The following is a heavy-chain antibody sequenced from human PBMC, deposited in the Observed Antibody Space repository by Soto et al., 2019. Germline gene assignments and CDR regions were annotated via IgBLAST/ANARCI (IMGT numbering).Heavy chain of an antibody. CDR2: ISYDGSNK. Sequence: GGSLSLSCAASGFTFSSYGMHWVRQAPGKGLEWVAVISYDGSNKYYADSVKGRFTISRDNSKNTLYLQMNSLRAEDTAVYYCAKGRGITGTNKGWSDPWGQGTLVTVST. CDR1: GFTFSSYG. V-gene: IGHV3-30*18. CDR3: AKGRGITGTNKGWSDP. D-gene: IGHD1-20*01. J-gene: IGHJ5*02.